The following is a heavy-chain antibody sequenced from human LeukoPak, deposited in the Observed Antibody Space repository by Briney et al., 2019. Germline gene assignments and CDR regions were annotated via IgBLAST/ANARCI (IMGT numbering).Heavy chain of an antibody. CDR1: GGPLRTYY. CDR3: ARVGYNSAFDI. J-gene: IGHJ3*02. D-gene: IGHD5-24*01. Sequence: SDTLSLIRTVSGGPLRTYYWSWIRQPPGKGLEWIGYIFYSGNTNYNPSLKSRVTISVDSSKNQFSLKLSSVTAADTAVYYCARVGYNSAFDIWGQGTMVTVSS. CDR2: IFYSGNT. V-gene: IGHV4-59*07.